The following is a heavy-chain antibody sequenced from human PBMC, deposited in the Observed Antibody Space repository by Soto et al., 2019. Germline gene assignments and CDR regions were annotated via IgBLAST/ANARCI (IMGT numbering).Heavy chain of an antibody. Sequence: SETLSLTCTVSGGSISSSSYYWGWIRQPPGKGLEWIGSIYYSGSTYYNPSLKSRVTISVDTSKNQFSLKLSSVTAAGTAVYYCARHDCYYGSGSYYFFYYYYGMDVWGQGTTVTVSS. CDR3: ARHDCYYGSGSYYFFYYYYGMDV. V-gene: IGHV4-39*01. D-gene: IGHD3-10*01. CDR1: GGSISSSSYY. CDR2: IYYSGST. J-gene: IGHJ6*02.